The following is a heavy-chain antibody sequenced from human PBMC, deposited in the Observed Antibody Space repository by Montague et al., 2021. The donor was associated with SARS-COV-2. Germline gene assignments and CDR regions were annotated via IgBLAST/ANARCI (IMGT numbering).Heavy chain of an antibody. CDR2: IDWDDDT. CDR3: ARIPEYSSGGGPDWYFDL. D-gene: IGHD6-19*01. J-gene: IGHJ2*01. Sequence: PALVKPTQTLTLTCTFSGFSASTSGLCVSWIRKPPEKALEWLALIDWDDDTYYSTSLKTRLTISKDTSKNQVVLTMTNMDPVDTGTYYCARIPEYSSGGGPDWYFDLWGRGTLVTVSS. V-gene: IGHV2-70*01. CDR1: GFSASTSGLC.